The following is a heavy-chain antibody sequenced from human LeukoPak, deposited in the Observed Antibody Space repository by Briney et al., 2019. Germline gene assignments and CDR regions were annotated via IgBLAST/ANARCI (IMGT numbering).Heavy chain of an antibody. Sequence: SETLSLTCTVSGGSMTSYYWSWIRQSPGKVPEWIGYIHSSGGTDYNPSLRGSVTMSVDTSKNQFSLKLSSAPAADTAVYYCARAKTSGGLSHVAVCAKGPTVPVSS. CDR3: ARAKTSGGLSHVAV. CDR2: IHSSGGT. CDR1: GGSMTSYY. V-gene: IGHV4-4*09. D-gene: IGHD4/OR15-4a*01. J-gene: IGHJ6*04.